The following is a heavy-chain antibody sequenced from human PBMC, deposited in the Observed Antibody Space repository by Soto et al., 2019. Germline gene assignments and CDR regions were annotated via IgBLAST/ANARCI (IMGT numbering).Heavy chain of an antibody. CDR3: ARYGYCTNGVCYYYFDY. CDR2: IWYDGSNE. D-gene: IGHD2-8*01. CDR1: GFTFSNYG. J-gene: IGHJ4*02. V-gene: IGHV3-33*01. Sequence: VQLVESGGGVVQPGRSLRLSCAASGFTFSNYGMHWVRQAPGKGLEWVAVIWYDGSNEYYADSVKGRFTISRDNSKNTLYLQMNSLRAEDTAVYYCARYGYCTNGVCYYYFDYWGQGTLVTVSS.